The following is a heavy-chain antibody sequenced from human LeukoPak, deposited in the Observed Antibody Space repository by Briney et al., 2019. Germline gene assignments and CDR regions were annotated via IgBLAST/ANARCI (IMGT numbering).Heavy chain of an antibody. CDR3: ARGSVRGEFDP. CDR1: GGSFSGYY. Sequence: PSETLSLTCAVYGGSFSGYYWSWLRQPPGKGLEWIGEINHSGSTNYNPSLKSRVTMSVDTSKNQFSLKLSSVTAADTAVYSCARGSVRGEFDPWGQGTLVTVSS. J-gene: IGHJ5*02. D-gene: IGHD3-10*01. V-gene: IGHV4-34*01. CDR2: INHSGST.